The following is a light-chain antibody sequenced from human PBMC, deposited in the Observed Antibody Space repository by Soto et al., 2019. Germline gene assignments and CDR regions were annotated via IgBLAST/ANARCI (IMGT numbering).Light chain of an antibody. Sequence: DIQMTQSPSTLSASVDDRVTITCRASQSISSWLAWYQQKPWKAPNLLIYDASSLESGFPSRFSGSGSVTEFTLTICSLQPYDFATYYYQQYNSYSYTFGQGTKLEIK. J-gene: IGKJ2*01. CDR3: QQYNSYSYT. CDR1: QSISSW. CDR2: DAS. V-gene: IGKV1-5*01.